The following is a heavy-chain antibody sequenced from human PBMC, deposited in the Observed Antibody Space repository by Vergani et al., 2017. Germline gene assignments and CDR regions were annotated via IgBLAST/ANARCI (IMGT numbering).Heavy chain of an antibody. V-gene: IGHV3-23*05. CDR1: GFTFSSYA. D-gene: IGHD5-24*01. CDR3: VKEMTVTPDYYFDF. J-gene: IGHJ4*02. Sequence: EVQLLESGGGLVQPGGSLRLSCAASGFTFSSYAMSWVRQAPGNGLQWVSGISNSGRSKFYADSVKGRFTISRDNSKKVLDLQMDSLRADDTAIYYCVKEMTVTPDYYFDFWGLGILVTVSS. CDR2: ISNSGRSK.